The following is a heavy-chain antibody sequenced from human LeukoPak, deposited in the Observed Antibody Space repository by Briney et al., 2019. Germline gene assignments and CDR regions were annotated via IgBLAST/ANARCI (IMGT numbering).Heavy chain of an antibody. D-gene: IGHD5-18*01. V-gene: IGHV1-69*02. CDR2: IIPILGIA. CDR1: GGTYSSYT. CDR3: ARRAVDWDTAMVFDY. Sequence: SVKVSCKASGGTYSSYTISWVRQAPGQGLEWMGRIIPILGIANYAQKFQGRVTITADKSTSTAYMELSSLRSEDTAVYYCARRAVDWDTAMVFDYWGQGTLVTVSS. J-gene: IGHJ4*02.